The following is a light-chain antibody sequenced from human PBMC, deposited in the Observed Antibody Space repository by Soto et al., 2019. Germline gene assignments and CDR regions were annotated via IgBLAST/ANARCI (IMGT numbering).Light chain of an antibody. CDR2: DAS. J-gene: IGKJ4*01. Sequence: IQMTQSPPSLSASVGDKVTNNCRASQDFSNYLNWYQQKPGKAPKLLIYDASILETVFPSSFSGSGSGTDFIFTFSSLQPKNIATYYCKQYNNPPPFGGGTKVDI. V-gene: IGKV1-33*01. CDR1: QDFSNY. CDR3: KQYNNPPP.